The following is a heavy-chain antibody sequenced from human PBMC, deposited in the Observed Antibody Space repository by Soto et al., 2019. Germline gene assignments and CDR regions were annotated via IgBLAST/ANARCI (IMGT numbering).Heavy chain of an antibody. CDR3: AKHASYYDFWSGSLPAGMDV. D-gene: IGHD3-3*01. Sequence: GSLRLSCAASGFSFSSYGMHWVRQAPGKGLEWVAVISYDGSNKYYADSVKGRFTISRDNSKNTLYLQMNSLRAEDTAVYYCAKHASYYDFWSGSLPAGMDVWGKGTTVTVSS. CDR2: ISYDGSNK. V-gene: IGHV3-30*18. J-gene: IGHJ6*04. CDR1: GFSFSSYG.